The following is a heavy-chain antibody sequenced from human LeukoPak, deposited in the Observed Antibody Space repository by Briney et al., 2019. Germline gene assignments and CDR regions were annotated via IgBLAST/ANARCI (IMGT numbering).Heavy chain of an antibody. V-gene: IGHV3-73*01. Sequence: GGSLRLSCAASGFTFSGSAMHWVRQASGKGLEWVGRIRSKANSYATAYAASVKGRFTISRDDSKNTAYLQMNSLKTEDTAVYYCTRHTVEMATIADYWGQGTLVTASS. J-gene: IGHJ4*02. CDR1: GFTFSGSA. CDR3: TRHTVEMATIADY. CDR2: IRSKANSYAT. D-gene: IGHD5-24*01.